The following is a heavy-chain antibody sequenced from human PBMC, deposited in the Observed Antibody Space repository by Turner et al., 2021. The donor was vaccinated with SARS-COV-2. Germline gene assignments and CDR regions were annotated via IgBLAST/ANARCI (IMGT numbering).Heavy chain of an antibody. Sequence: EVQLVESGGGLVQPGGSLRLSCADSGFTFSSYWMHWVRQAPGKGRVWVSRINSDGSSTSYADSVKGRFTISRDNAKNTLYLQMNSLRAEDTAVYYCARDHIGVYYAMDVWGQGTTVTVSS. CDR3: ARDHIGVYYAMDV. J-gene: IGHJ6*02. D-gene: IGHD3-10*01. CDR2: INSDGSST. V-gene: IGHV3-74*01. CDR1: GFTFSSYW.